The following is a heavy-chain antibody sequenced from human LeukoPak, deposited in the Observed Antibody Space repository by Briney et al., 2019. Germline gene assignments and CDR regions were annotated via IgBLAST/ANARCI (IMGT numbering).Heavy chain of an antibody. CDR1: GFIFSGHV. J-gene: IGHJ3*02. D-gene: IGHD2-21*02. CDR3: ARDEHIVVVTAIGAFDI. V-gene: IGHV3-30-3*01. CDR2: ISYDGSNK. Sequence: PGGSLRLSCAASGFIFSGHVMHWVRQAPGKGLEWVSLISYDGSNKYYADSVKGRFTISRDNSKNTLYLQMNSLRAEDTAVYYCARDEHIVVVTAIGAFDIWGQGTMVTVSS.